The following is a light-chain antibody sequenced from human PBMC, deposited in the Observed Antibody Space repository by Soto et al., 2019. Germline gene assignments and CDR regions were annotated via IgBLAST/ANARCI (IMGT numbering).Light chain of an antibody. CDR1: QSVSSSY. J-gene: IGKJ1*01. Sequence: EIVLTQSPGTLSLSPGERGTLSCRASQSVSSSYLAWYQQKPGQAPRLLIYGASSRATGIPDRFRGSGSGTDFTLTSSRLEPEDLAVYYCQQYGNSPRTFGQGTKVEIK. CDR2: GAS. CDR3: QQYGNSPRT. V-gene: IGKV3-20*01.